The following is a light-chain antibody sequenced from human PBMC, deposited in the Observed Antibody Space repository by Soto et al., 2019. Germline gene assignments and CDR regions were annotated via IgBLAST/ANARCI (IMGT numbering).Light chain of an antibody. J-gene: IGLJ1*01. Sequence: QSVLTQPASVSGSPGQSLTISCTGTRSDVGGYSYVSWYQQHPGKAPKLIIYEVNKRPSGISNRFSGSKSGDTASLTISGLQPEDEAHYSCSSFTDTNTPFVFGSGTKLPS. V-gene: IGLV2-14*01. CDR1: RSDVGGYSY. CDR3: SSFTDTNTPFV. CDR2: EVN.